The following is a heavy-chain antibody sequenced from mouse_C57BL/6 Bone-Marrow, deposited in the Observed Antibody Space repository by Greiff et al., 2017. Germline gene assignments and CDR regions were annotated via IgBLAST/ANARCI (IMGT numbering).Heavy chain of an antibody. V-gene: IGHV1-81*01. CDR3: ARSLPYGFYWYFDV. CDR2: IYPRSGNT. D-gene: IGHD2-2*01. J-gene: IGHJ1*03. Sequence: QVQLQQSGAELARPGASVKLSCKASGYTFTSYGISWVKQRTGQGLEWIGEIYPRSGNTYYNEKLKGKATLTADKSSSTAYMELRSLTSEDSAVYFCARSLPYGFYWYFDVWGTGTTVTVSS. CDR1: GYTFTSYG.